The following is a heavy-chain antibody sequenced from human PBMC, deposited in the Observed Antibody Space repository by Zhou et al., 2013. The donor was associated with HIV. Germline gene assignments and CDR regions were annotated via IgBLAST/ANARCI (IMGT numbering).Heavy chain of an antibody. CDR1: GGSISSHY. D-gene: IGHD2-2*01. CDR2: IYYSGST. Sequence: QVQLQESGPGLVKPSETLSLTCTVSGGSISSHYWSWIRQPPGKGLEWIGYIYYSGSTNYNPSLKSRVTISVDTSKNQFSLKLSSVTAADTAVYYCARDLCSSTSCSSPPGGWFDPWGQGTLVTVSS. CDR3: ARDLCSSTSCSSPPGGWFDP. J-gene: IGHJ5*02. V-gene: IGHV4-59*11.